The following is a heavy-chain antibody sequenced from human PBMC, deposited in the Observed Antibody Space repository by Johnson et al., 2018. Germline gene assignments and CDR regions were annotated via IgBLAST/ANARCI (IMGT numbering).Heavy chain of an antibody. Sequence: VQLVQSGGGLVQPGGSLRLSCAASGFTFSTYWMTWVRKAPGKGLEWVANINQDGRERYYLDYVKGQCTISRDNTKNSLSLLMNSLRVEDTAIYYCARCGGDCPSGFDSWGQGTLVTVSS. V-gene: IGHV3-7*01. CDR2: INQDGRER. D-gene: IGHD2-21*02. CDR3: ARCGGDCPSGFDS. J-gene: IGHJ4*02. CDR1: GFTFSTYW.